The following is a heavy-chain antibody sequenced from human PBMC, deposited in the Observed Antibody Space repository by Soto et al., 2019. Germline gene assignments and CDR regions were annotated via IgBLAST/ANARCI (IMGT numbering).Heavy chain of an antibody. D-gene: IGHD3-3*01. CDR3: AKYFDSWSGYGEYYMDV. Sequence: GGSLRLSCAASGFTVSSKYMSWVRQAPGKGLEWVSLIQSGGPTYYADSVKGRFTISRDTSENTLHLQMGSLRAEDTAVYFCAKYFDSWSGYGEYYMDVWGKGTTVTVSS. V-gene: IGHV3-66*01. CDR1: GFTVSSKY. CDR2: IQSGGPT. J-gene: IGHJ6*03.